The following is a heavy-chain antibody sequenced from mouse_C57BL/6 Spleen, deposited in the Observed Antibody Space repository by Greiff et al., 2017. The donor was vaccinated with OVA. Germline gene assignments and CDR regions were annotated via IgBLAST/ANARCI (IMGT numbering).Heavy chain of an antibody. J-gene: IGHJ4*01. CDR2: INPGSGGT. V-gene: IGHV1-54*01. D-gene: IGHD1-1*01. CDR3: AREDDYGSSQGAMDY. Sequence: VQLQQSGAELVRPGTSVKVSCKASGYAFTNYLIAWVKQRPGPGLAWIGVINPGSGGTNYNEKFKGKATLTADKSSSTAYRQLSSLTSEDSAVYFCAREDDYGSSQGAMDYWGQGTSVTVSS. CDR1: GYAFTNYL.